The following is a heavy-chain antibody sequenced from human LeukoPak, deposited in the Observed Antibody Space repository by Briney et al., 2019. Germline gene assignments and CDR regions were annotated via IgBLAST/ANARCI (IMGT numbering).Heavy chain of an antibody. V-gene: IGHV1-69*04. CDR2: IIPILGIA. Sequence: ASVKVSCKASGGTFSSYAISWVRQAPGQGLEWMGRIIPILGIANYAQKFQGRVTITADKSTSTAYMELSSLRSEDTAVYYCARESSSGYYLGDWFDPWGQGTLVTVSS. D-gene: IGHD3-22*01. J-gene: IGHJ5*02. CDR1: GGTFSSYA. CDR3: ARESSSGYYLGDWFDP.